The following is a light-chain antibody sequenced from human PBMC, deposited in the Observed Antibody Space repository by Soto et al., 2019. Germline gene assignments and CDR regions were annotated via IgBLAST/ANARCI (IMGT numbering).Light chain of an antibody. Sequence: IVMTQSPATLSVSPGERATLCFVASQSVTGNYLAWYQQKPGQAPRLLIFGASTRATGIPDRFSGSGSGTDFTLTISRLEPEDFAVYYCQHYYTSYTTFGQGTKVDI. CDR2: GAS. CDR3: QHYYTSYTT. V-gene: IGKV3-20*01. J-gene: IGKJ1*01. CDR1: QSVTGNY.